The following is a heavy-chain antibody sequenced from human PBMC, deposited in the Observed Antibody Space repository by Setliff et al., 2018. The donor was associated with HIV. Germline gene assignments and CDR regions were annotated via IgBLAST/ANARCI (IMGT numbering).Heavy chain of an antibody. V-gene: IGHV2-70*04. J-gene: IGHJ3*02. CDR3: ARGPYGPPDAFDI. D-gene: IGHD3-10*01. CDR2: IDWDDDK. CDR1: GFSLSTSGMR. Sequence: VNPTQTLTLTCTFSGFSLSTSGMRVTWIRQPPGKALEWLARIDWDDDKFYSTSLKTRLTISKDTSKNQVVLTMTNMDPVDTATYYCARGPYGPPDAFDIWGQGTMVTVSS.